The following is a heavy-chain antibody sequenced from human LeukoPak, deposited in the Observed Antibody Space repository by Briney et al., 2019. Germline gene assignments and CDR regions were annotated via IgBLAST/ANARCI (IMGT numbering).Heavy chain of an antibody. CDR1: GFTLSSYE. CDR2: VSSSGGDM. J-gene: IGHJ4*02. CDR3: ARRKAAAGSFDY. Sequence: QAGGSLRLSCTASGFTLSSYEMHWVRQAPGKGLEWVSYVSSSGGDMLYADSVKGRFTISRDNAKNSLSLQMSSLRAEDTAVYYCARRKAAAGSFDYWGQGTLVTVSS. D-gene: IGHD6-25*01. V-gene: IGHV3-48*03.